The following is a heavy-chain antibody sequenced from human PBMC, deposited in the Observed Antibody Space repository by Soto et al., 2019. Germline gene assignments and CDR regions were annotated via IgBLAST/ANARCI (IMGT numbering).Heavy chain of an antibody. CDR1: GFTFSTYT. J-gene: IGHJ6*02. V-gene: IGHV3-21*01. CDR3: ARDRVMYNDFWSGSPGMDV. CDR2: ISRTSSYK. Sequence: EVLLVESGGGLVKPGGSLRLSCAASGFTFSTYTVTWVRQAPGKGLEWVSSISRTSSYKYYAASVNGRFTISRDNAKNSLYLQMNSLRAEDTAVYYCARDRVMYNDFWSGSPGMDVWGQGTTVTVSS. D-gene: IGHD3-3*01.